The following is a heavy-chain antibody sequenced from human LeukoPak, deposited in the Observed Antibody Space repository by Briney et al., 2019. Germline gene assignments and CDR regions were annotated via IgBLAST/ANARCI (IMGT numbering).Heavy chain of an antibody. D-gene: IGHD1-20*01. Sequence: GGSLRLSCAASGFTFNSYTINWVRQAPGKGLGWVSSSGTRSGTKYYADSVRGRFTISRDSAKNSVSLQINSLRAEDTAVYYCAREGDNWNELDYWGQGTLVTVSS. J-gene: IGHJ4*02. CDR3: AREGDNWNELDY. CDR1: GFTFNSYT. V-gene: IGHV3-21*01. CDR2: SGTRSGTK.